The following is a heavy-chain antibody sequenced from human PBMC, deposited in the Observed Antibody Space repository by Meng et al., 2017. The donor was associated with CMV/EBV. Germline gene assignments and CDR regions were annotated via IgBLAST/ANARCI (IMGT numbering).Heavy chain of an antibody. CDR1: GGSISSGGYY. V-gene: IGHV4-31*03. D-gene: IGHD5-24*01. CDR2: IYYSGSP. Sequence: CTVSGGSISSGGYYWSWIRQHPGKGLEWIGYIYYSGSPYYNPSLKSRVTISVDTSKNQFSLKLSSVTAADTAVYYCARSGDGYNSMDYWGQGTLVTVSS. J-gene: IGHJ4*02. CDR3: ARSGDGYNSMDY.